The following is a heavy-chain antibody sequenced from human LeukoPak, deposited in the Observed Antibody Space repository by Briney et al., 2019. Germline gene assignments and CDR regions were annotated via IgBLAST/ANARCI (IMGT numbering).Heavy chain of an antibody. J-gene: IGHJ4*02. CDR3: ARGSLGGYDYFDY. CDR2: ISSSGSTI. Sequence: GGSLRLSCAASGFTFNTYWMHWVRQAPGKGLEWVSYISSSGSTIYYADSVKGRFTISRDNAKNSLYLQMNSLRAEDTAVYYCARGSLGGYDYFDYWGQGTLVTVSS. D-gene: IGHD5-12*01. CDR1: GFTFNTYW. V-gene: IGHV3-11*01.